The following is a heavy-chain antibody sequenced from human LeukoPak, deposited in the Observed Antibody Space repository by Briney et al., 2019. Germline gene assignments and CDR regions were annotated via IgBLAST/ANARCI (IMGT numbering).Heavy chain of an antibody. CDR3: ARQIVPAAIPSNWFDP. D-gene: IGHD2-2*02. CDR2: ISAYNGNT. V-gene: IGHV1-18*01. J-gene: IGHJ5*02. Sequence: ASVEVSCKASGYTFTSYGISWVRQAPGQGLEWMGWISAYNGNTNYAQRLQGRVTMTTDTSTSTAYMELRSLRSDDTAVYYCARQIVPAAIPSNWFDPWGQGTLVTVSS. CDR1: GYTFTSYG.